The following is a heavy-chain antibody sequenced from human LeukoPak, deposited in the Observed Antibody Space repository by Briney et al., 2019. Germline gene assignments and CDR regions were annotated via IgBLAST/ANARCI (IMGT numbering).Heavy chain of an antibody. D-gene: IGHD3-22*01. V-gene: IGHV3-73*01. CDR2: IRSKANSYAT. CDR1: GFTFSGSA. Sequence: GGSLRLSCAASGFTFSGSAMHWVRQASGKGLEWVGRIRSKANSYATAYAASVKGRFTISRDDSKNTAYLQMNSLKTEDTAVYYCATAEKYYYDSSGYSDWGQGTLVTVSS. CDR3: ATAEKYYYDSSGYSD. J-gene: IGHJ4*02.